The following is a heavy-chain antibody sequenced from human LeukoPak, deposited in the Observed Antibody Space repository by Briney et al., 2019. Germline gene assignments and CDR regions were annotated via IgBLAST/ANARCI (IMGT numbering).Heavy chain of an antibody. J-gene: IGHJ4*02. Sequence: PGGSLRLSCAASGFTFSSYGMHWVRQAPGKGLEWVAVIWYDGSNKYYADSVKGRFTISRDNSKNTLYLQMNSLRAEDTAVYYCARSSYSSGWYSDYWGQGTLVTVSS. CDR3: ARSSYSSGWYSDY. V-gene: IGHV3-33*08. D-gene: IGHD6-19*01. CDR1: GFTFSSYG. CDR2: IWYDGSNK.